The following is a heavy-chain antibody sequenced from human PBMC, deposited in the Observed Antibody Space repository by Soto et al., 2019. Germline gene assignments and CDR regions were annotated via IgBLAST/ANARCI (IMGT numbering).Heavy chain of an antibody. V-gene: IGHV4-30-2*01. CDR2: TYQSGST. CDR3: ARDMSGCSSSNCYLSGWFDP. D-gene: IGHD2-2*01. Sequence: QLQLRESGSGLVKPSQTLSLTCTVSGAPITSGAYSWSWIRQPPGTGLEWIGFTYQSGSTHYNPSLKSRVTISVDRSKNHFSLQLTSLAAADTAVYYCARDMSGCSSSNCYLSGWFDPWGPGTLVTVSS. J-gene: IGHJ5*02. CDR1: GAPITSGAYS.